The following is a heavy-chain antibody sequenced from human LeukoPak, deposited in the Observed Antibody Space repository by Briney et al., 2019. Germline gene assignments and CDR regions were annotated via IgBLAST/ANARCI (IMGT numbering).Heavy chain of an antibody. CDR1: GFTFSSYS. D-gene: IGHD3-22*01. CDR2: ISSSSSYI. J-gene: IGHJ6*03. CDR3: ARDEGTYYYDSSGYYYYYYYYMDV. Sequence: GGSLRLSCAASGFTFSSYSMNWVRQAPGKGLEWVSSISSSSSYIYYADSVKGRFTISRDNAKNSLYLQMNSLRAEDTAVYYCARDEGTYYYDSSGYYYYYYYYMDVWGKGTTVTVSS. V-gene: IGHV3-21*01.